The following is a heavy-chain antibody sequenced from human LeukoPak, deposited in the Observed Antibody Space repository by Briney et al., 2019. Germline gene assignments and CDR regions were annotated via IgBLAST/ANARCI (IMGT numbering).Heavy chain of an antibody. Sequence: SETLSLTCTVSGGSISSGGYYWSWIRQHPGKGLEWIGCIYYSGSTYYNPSLKSRVTISVDTSKNQFSLKLSSVTAADTAVYYCARGITMVRGVTGPNWFDPWGQGTLVTVSS. D-gene: IGHD3-10*01. CDR1: GGSISSGGYY. J-gene: IGHJ5*02. CDR2: IYYSGST. V-gene: IGHV4-31*03. CDR3: ARGITMVRGVTGPNWFDP.